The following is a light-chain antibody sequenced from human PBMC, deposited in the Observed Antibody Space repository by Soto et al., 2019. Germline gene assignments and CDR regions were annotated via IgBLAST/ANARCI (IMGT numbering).Light chain of an antibody. CDR1: QSLSSR. V-gene: IGKV1-5*03. CDR2: KAS. Sequence: DIQMTQSPSTLSASVGDRVTITCRASQSLSSRLAWYQQRPGKAPNLLIYKASSLESGVPSRFSGSGSGTEFTLTISRLEPEDFAVYYCQHYTISPPITFGQGTRLEI. J-gene: IGKJ5*01. CDR3: QHYTISPPIT.